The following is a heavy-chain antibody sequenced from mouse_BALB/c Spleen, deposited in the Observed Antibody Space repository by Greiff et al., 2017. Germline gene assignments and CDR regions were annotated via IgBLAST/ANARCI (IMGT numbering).Heavy chain of an antibody. D-gene: IGHD2-1*01. V-gene: IGHV5-12-1*01. Sequence: EVQLVESGGGLVKPGGSLKLSCAASGFAFSSYDMSWVRQTPEKRLEWVAYISSGCGSTYYPDTVKGRFTISRDNAKNTLYLQMSSLKSEDTAMYYCARYGNYAMDYWGQGTSVTVSS. CDR3: ARYGNYAMDY. CDR2: ISSGCGST. J-gene: IGHJ4*01. CDR1: GFAFSSYD.